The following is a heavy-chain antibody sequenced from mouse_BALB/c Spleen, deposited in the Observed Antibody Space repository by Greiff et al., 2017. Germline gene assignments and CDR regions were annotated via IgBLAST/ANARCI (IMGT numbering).Heavy chain of an antibody. Sequence: VQLQQSGAELVKPGASVKLSCTASGFNIKDTYMHWVKQRPEQGLEWIGRIDPANGNTKYDPKFQGKATITADTSSNTAYLQLSSLTSEDTAVYYCAREEGPIYYGSYGGAMDYWGQGTSVTVSS. CDR3: AREEGPIYYGSYGGAMDY. CDR2: IDPANGNT. CDR1: GFNIKDTY. D-gene: IGHD2-1*01. J-gene: IGHJ4*01. V-gene: IGHV14-3*02.